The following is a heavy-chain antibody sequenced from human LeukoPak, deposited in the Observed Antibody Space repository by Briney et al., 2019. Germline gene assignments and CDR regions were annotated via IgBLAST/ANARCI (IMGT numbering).Heavy chain of an antibody. CDR2: INNDGSST. CDR1: RFTFSSYW. D-gene: IGHD6-13*01. V-gene: IGHV3-74*01. CDR3: ARPTKEGSSWYWWFDP. Sequence: PGGSLRLSCAASRFTFSSYWMHWVRQAPGKGLVWVSRINNDGSSTSYADSVKGRFTISRDNAKNTLYLQMNSLRAEDTAVYYCARPTKEGSSWYWWFDPWGQGTLVTVSS. J-gene: IGHJ5*02.